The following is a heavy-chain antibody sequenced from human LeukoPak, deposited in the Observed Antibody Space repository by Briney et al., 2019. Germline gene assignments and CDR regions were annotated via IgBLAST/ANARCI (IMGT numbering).Heavy chain of an antibody. CDR1: GFTFSSYA. Sequence: GGSLRLSCAASGFTFSSYAMSWVRQAPGKGLEWVSAISGSGGSTYYADSVKGRFTISRDNSKNTLYLQMNSLRAEDTAVYYCANMADFYYYDSSGYYPPHFDYWGQGTLVTVSS. CDR2: ISGSGGST. V-gene: IGHV3-23*01. D-gene: IGHD3-22*01. J-gene: IGHJ4*02. CDR3: ANMADFYYYDSSGYYPPHFDY.